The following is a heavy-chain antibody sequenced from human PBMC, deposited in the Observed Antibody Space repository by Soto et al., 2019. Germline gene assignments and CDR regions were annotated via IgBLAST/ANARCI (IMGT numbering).Heavy chain of an antibody. J-gene: IGHJ5*01. CDR1: AFTFRVYS. Sequence: VFLRLSCAASAFTFRVYSMDWVRQAPGKGLEWVSSISSSISYIYYAYSLKGRFTISRDNAKNSLYLQMNSLRAEETAVYYCARDGYKRTRWRFNXWGQGTTLTVSX. CDR3: ARDGYKRTRWRFNX. V-gene: IGHV3-21*01. CDR2: ISSSISYI. D-gene: IGHD1-20*01.